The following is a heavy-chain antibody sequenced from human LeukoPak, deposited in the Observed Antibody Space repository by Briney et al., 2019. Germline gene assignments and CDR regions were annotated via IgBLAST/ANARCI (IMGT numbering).Heavy chain of an antibody. D-gene: IGHD4-17*01. CDR3: ARNHYGHPLDY. J-gene: IGHJ4*02. CDR1: GGSISSYF. V-gene: IGHV4-59*01. CDR2: IYYSGST. Sequence: SETLSLTCTVSGGSISSYFWSWIRQPPGKGLEWIGYIYYSGSTNHNPSLKSRVTISVDTPKNQFSLKLTSVTAADTAVYYCARNHYGHPLDYWGQGTLVTVSS.